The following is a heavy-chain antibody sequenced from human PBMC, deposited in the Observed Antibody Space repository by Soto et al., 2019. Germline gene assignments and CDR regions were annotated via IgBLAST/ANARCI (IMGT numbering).Heavy chain of an antibody. Sequence: EVQLVESGGGLVKPGGSLRLSCAASGFTFSDYTMIWVRQAPGKGLEWVSSINSVGNYIWYADSLKGRVTISRDNAKNSLFLHMSSLRAEDTAVYYCARAVSSGSWQSSFGMDVWGHGTTVNVSS. CDR3: ARAVSSGSWQSSFGMDV. CDR1: GFTFSDYT. J-gene: IGHJ6*02. V-gene: IGHV3-21*02. D-gene: IGHD6-13*01. CDR2: INSVGNYI.